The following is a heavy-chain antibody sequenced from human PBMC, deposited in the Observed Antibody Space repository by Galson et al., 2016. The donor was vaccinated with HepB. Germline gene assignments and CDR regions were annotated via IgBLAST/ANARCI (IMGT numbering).Heavy chain of an antibody. Sequence: SLRLSCAASGFSFSRYWVAWVRQAPGKGLEWVGNIRADGTANDYVGSVKGRFTMSRDNAQKSLFLQMTSLRVEDTAVYYCARENFWKLDQWGQGTLVTVSS. CDR2: IRADGTAN. V-gene: IGHV3-7*03. CDR3: ARENFWKLDQ. CDR1: GFSFSRYW. D-gene: IGHD3-3*01. J-gene: IGHJ5*02.